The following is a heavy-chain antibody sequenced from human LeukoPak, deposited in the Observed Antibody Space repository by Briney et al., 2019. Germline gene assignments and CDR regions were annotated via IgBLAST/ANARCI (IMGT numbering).Heavy chain of an antibody. V-gene: IGHV1-18*01. Sequence: ASVKVSCKASGYTFTSYGISWVRQAPGQGLEWMGWISAYNGNTNYAQKLQGRVTMTTDTSTSTAYMELRSLRSDDTAVYYGAIFLWFGEKWFDPWGQGTLVTASS. D-gene: IGHD3-10*01. J-gene: IGHJ5*02. CDR1: GYTFTSYG. CDR3: AIFLWFGEKWFDP. CDR2: ISAYNGNT.